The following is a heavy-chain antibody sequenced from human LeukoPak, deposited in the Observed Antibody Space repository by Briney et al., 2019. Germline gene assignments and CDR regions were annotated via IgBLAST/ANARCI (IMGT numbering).Heavy chain of an antibody. CDR3: ARQAHSSGYLDY. J-gene: IGHJ4*02. CDR1: GGSISSSSYY. Sequence: PSETLSLTCTVSGGSISSSSYYWGWIRQPPGKGLEWIGSIYYSGSPYYNPSLKSRVTISVDTSKNQFSLKLSSVTAADTAVYYCARQAHSSGYLDYWGQGTLVTVSS. D-gene: IGHD3-22*01. V-gene: IGHV4-39*01. CDR2: IYYSGSP.